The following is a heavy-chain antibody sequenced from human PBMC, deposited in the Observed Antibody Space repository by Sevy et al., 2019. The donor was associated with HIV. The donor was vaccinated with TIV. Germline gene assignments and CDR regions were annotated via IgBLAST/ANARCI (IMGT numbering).Heavy chain of an antibody. D-gene: IGHD3-3*01. CDR1: GFTVSSNY. CDR2: IYSGGST. J-gene: IGHJ6*02. Sequence: GGSLRLSCAASGFTVSSNYMSWVRQAPGKGLEWVSVIYSGGSTYYADSVKGRFTISRDNSKNKLYLQMNSLRAEDTAVYYCARSLRSAALEFTKYYYYYYGMDVWGQGTTVTVSS. CDR3: ARSLRSAALEFTKYYYYYYGMDV. V-gene: IGHV3-53*01.